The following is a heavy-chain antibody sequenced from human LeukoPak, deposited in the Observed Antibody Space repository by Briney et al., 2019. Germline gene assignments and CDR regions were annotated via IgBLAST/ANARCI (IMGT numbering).Heavy chain of an antibody. J-gene: IGHJ4*02. V-gene: IGHV1-2*02. Sequence: ASVKVSCKASGYTFTGYYMHWVRQAPGQGLEWMGWINPNSGGTNYAQKFQGRVTMTRDTSISTAYMELSRLRSDDTAVYYCARDRSSSWSPTVYFDYWGQGTLVTVSS. CDR2: INPNSGGT. D-gene: IGHD6-13*01. CDR3: ARDRSSSWSPTVYFDY. CDR1: GYTFTGYY.